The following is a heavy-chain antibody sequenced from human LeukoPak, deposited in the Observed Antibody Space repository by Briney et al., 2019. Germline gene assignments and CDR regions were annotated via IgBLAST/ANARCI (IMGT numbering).Heavy chain of an antibody. CDR2: IYTSGRT. V-gene: IGHV4-4*07. D-gene: IGHD3-10*01. Sequence: PSETLSLTCTVSGGSISSDYWSWIRQPAGQGLEWIGRIYTSGRTNYNPSLKSPVTMSVDTSKNQFSLNLGSVTAAHTAVHYCARELPMVRGPADYYYYMDVWGKGTTVTLSS. CDR1: GGSISSDY. J-gene: IGHJ6*03. CDR3: ARELPMVRGPADYYYYMDV.